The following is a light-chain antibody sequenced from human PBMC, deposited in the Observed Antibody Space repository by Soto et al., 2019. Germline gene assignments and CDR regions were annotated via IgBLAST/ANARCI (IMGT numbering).Light chain of an antibody. CDR2: LGS. Sequence: DIVMTQSPLSLSVTPGEPASISCRSSQSLLHSNGYNYLDWYLQKPGQSPQLLIYLGSNRASGVPDRFSGSGSGIDFTLKISRVEAEDVGVYYCMQALQTPATFGQGTKVEI. CDR1: QSLLHSNGYNY. V-gene: IGKV2-28*01. J-gene: IGKJ1*01. CDR3: MQALQTPAT.